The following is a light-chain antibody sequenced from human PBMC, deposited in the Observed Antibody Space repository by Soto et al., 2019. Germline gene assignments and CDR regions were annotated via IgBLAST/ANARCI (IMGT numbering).Light chain of an antibody. CDR3: CSYAGSSTRV. V-gene: IGLV2-11*01. Sequence: QSALTQPRSVSGAPGQSVTISCTGTSGDVGAYNYVSWYQQHPGKDPKLMIYDVSKRPSGVTDRFSGSKSANTASQTISGLQAEDEADYYCCSYAGSSTRVFGGGTTVTVL. CDR1: SGDVGAYNY. J-gene: IGLJ2*01. CDR2: DVS.